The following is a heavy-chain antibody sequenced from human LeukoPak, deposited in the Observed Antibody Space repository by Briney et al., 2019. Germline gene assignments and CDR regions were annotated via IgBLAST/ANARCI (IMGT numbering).Heavy chain of an antibody. D-gene: IGHD6-19*01. V-gene: IGHV3-30*03. CDR1: GFTLSNYG. CDR2: ISYDGSNQ. Sequence: GGSLRLSCAASGFTLSNYGMHWVRQAPGKGLEWVAAISYDGSNQYYADSVKGRFTISRDNSESTLYLQMNSLRAEDTAVYYCARATAVAGGFDPWGQGTLVTVSS. J-gene: IGHJ5*02. CDR3: ARATAVAGGFDP.